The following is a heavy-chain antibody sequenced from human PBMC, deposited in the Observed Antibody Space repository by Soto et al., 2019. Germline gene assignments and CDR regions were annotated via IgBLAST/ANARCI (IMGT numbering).Heavy chain of an antibody. Sequence: ASVKVSCKASGYTFTSYAMHWVRQAPGQRLEWMGWINAGNGNTKYSQKFQGRVTITRDTSASTAYMELSSLRSEDTAVYYCALGQRAAGPFDYWGQGTLVTVSS. J-gene: IGHJ4*02. CDR1: GYTFTSYA. CDR2: INAGNGNT. V-gene: IGHV1-3*01. CDR3: ALGQRAAGPFDY. D-gene: IGHD6-25*01.